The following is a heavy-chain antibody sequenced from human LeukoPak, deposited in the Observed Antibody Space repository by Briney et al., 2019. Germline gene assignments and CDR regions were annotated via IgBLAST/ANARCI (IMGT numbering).Heavy chain of an antibody. V-gene: IGHV4-59*01. CDR3: AKTYDFLPAIDS. J-gene: IGHJ4*02. D-gene: IGHD3-9*01. Sequence: TSETLSLTCAVSGGSISSNYWSWIRQPPGKGLEWIGYIYFSGSTNYNPSLRSRVTISVDTSKSQFSLKLRSVTAADTAVYYCAKTYDFLPAIDSWGQGTLVTVSS. CDR1: GGSISSNY. CDR2: IYFSGST.